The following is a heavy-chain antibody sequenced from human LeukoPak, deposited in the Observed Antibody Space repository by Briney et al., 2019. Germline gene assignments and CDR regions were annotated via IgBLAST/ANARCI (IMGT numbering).Heavy chain of an antibody. V-gene: IGHV4-39*07. J-gene: IGHJ4*02. CDR2: IHYSGST. CDR1: SGSINSRDYH. CDR3: ARESPTSGYDYDY. Sequence: PSETLSLTCSVSSGSINSRDYHRGWIRQPPGKGLEWIGSIHYSGSTYYNPSLKSRVAMSVDTSKNQFSLKLNSVTAADTAVYCCARESPTSGYDYDYWGQGTLVIVSS. D-gene: IGHD5-12*01.